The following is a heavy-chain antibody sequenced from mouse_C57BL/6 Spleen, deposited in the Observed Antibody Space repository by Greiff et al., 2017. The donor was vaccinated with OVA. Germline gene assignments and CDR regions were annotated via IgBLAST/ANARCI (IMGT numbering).Heavy chain of an antibody. J-gene: IGHJ1*03. CDR1: GFSFNTYA. V-gene: IGHV10-1*01. Sequence: EVKVEESGGGLVQPKGSLKLSCAASGFSFNTYAMNWVRQAPGKGLEWVARIRSKSNNYATYYADSVKDRFTISSDDSESMLYLQMNNLKTEDTAMYYCVRHPYGRSRYWYFDVWGTGTTVTVSS. CDR3: VRHPYGRSRYWYFDV. CDR2: IRSKSNNYAT. D-gene: IGHD1-1*01.